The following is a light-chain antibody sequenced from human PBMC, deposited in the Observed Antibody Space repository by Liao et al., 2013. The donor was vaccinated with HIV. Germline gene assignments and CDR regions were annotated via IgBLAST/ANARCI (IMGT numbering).Light chain of an antibody. CDR3: QVWDSSSDHYV. CDR2: YDT. CDR1: NIGSKS. Sequence: SYELTQPPSLSVAPGKTASIPCGGNNIGSKSVHWYQQKPGQAPVLVIYYDTDRPSGIPERFSGSNSGNTATLTISSVEAGDEADYYCQVWDSSSDHYVFGTGTKVTVL. J-gene: IGLJ1*01. V-gene: IGLV3-21*01.